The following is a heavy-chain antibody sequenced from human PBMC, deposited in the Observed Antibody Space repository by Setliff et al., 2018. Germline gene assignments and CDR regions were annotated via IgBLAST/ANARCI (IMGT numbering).Heavy chain of an antibody. V-gene: IGHV1-18*01. CDR3: ARGRGPDMGVTIPGDY. D-gene: IGHD2-21*02. J-gene: IGHJ4*02. CDR1: GYNFITLG. Sequence: RASVKISCNTSGYNFITLGINWVRQAPGQGLEWVGWISPYSGKTDYAQKFQGRLIMTIDSSTITAYMGLKNLRTDDTAVYFCARGRGPDMGVTIPGDYWGQGTQVTVSS. CDR2: ISPYSGKT.